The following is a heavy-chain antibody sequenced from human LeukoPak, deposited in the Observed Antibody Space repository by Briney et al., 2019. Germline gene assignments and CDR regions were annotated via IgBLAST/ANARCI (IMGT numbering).Heavy chain of an antibody. Sequence: SETLSLTCTVSGGSISSSSYYWGWLRQPPGKGLEWIGSIYYSGSTYYNPSLKSRVTISVDTSKNQFSLKLSSVTAADTAVYYCARQAVITMVRGVSRDAFDIWGQGTMVTVSS. J-gene: IGHJ3*02. D-gene: IGHD3-10*01. V-gene: IGHV4-39*01. CDR3: ARQAVITMVRGVSRDAFDI. CDR1: GGSISSSSYY. CDR2: IYYSGST.